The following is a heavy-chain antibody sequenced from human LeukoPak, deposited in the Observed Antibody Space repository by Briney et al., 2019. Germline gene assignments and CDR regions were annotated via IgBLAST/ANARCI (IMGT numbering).Heavy chain of an antibody. V-gene: IGHV3-48*02. J-gene: IGHJ4*02. CDR3: VRAPDGGYDY. D-gene: IGHD1-26*01. CDR2: VSSGGSVM. CDR1: GFTFSSYW. Sequence: GGSLRLSCAASGFTFSSYWMSWVRQAPGKGLEYISYVSSGGSVMYYADSVKGRFTISRDNAKKSVYLQMNSLRDEDTAIYYCVRAPDGGYDYWGQGALVTVSS.